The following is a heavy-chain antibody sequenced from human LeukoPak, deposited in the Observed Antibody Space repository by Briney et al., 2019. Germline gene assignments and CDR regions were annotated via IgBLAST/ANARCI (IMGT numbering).Heavy chain of an antibody. D-gene: IGHD3-22*01. CDR3: AKDYSEVPVWLLISRLFDY. J-gene: IGHJ4*02. CDR1: EFIFSNYY. CDR2: ISGSGGST. Sequence: PGGSLRLSCAASEFIFSNYYMMWIRQAPGKGLEWISYISGSGGSTYYADSVKGRFTISRDNSKNTLYLQMNSLRAEDTAVYYCAKDYSEVPVWLLISRLFDYWGQGTLVTVSS. V-gene: IGHV3-23*01.